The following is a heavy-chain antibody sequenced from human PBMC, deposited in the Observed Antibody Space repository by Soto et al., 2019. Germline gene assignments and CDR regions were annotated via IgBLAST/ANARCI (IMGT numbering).Heavy chain of an antibody. J-gene: IGHJ6*02. V-gene: IGHV4-38-2*02. CDR1: GYSISSGYY. Sequence: SETLSLTCAVSGYSISSGYYWGWIRQPPGKGLEWIGSIYHSGSTYYNPSLKSRVTISVDTSKNQFSLKLSSVTAADTAVYYCARDQSLYYYDSSGYFPANYYYGMDVWCQGPTVT. CDR3: ARDQSLYYYDSSGYFPANYYYGMDV. D-gene: IGHD3-22*01. CDR2: IYHSGST.